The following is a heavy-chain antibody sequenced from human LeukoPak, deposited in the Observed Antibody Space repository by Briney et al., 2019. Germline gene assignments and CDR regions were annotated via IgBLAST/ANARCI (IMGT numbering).Heavy chain of an antibody. J-gene: IGHJ4*02. D-gene: IGHD3-22*01. CDR1: GFTFSSYS. V-gene: IGHV3-48*01. CDR2: ISSSSSTI. CDR3: TKQTNYYDSSGYHSFFDY. Sequence: GGSLRLSCAASGFTFSSYSMTWVRQAPGKGLQWLSYISSSSSTIYYADSVKGRFTISRDNSKNTLYLQMNSLRAEDTAVYYCTKQTNYYDSSGYHSFFDYWGQGTLVTVSS.